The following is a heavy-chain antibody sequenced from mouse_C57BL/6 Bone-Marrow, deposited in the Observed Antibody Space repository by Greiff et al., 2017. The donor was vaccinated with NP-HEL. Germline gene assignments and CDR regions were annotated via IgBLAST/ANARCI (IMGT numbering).Heavy chain of an antibody. J-gene: IGHJ3*01. D-gene: IGHD3-2*02. CDR3: ARSGRQLRLPFAY. CDR2: IHPNSGST. Sequence: QVQLKQPGAELVKPGASVKLSCKASGYTFTSYWMHWVKQRPGQGLEWIGMIHPNSGSTNYNEKFKSKATLTVDKSSSTAYMQLSSLTSEDSAVYYCARSGRQLRLPFAYWGQGTLVTVSA. CDR1: GYTFTSYW. V-gene: IGHV1-64*01.